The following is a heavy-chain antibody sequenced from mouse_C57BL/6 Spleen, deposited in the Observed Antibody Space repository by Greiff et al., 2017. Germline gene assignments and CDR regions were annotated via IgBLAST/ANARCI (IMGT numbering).Heavy chain of an antibody. V-gene: IGHV1-7*01. CDR3: ARSASLLRSNFDY. Sequence: QVHVKQSGAELAKPGASVKLSCKASGYTFTSYWLHWVKQRPGQGLDWIGYINPSSGYPKYNQKFKDKATLTADKSSSTAYMQLSSLTYEDSAVYYCARSASLLRSNFDYWGQGTTLTVSS. CDR2: INPSSGYP. D-gene: IGHD1-2*01. CDR1: GYTFTSYW. J-gene: IGHJ2*01.